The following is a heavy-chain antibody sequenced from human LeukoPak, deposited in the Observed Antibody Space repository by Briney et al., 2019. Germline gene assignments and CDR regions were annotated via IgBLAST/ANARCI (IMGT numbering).Heavy chain of an antibody. CDR1: GFIFNIYG. V-gene: IGHV3-23*01. CDR2: ISGSGGST. CDR3: AKDRGFSSSSLFDY. D-gene: IGHD6-6*01. J-gene: IGHJ4*02. Sequence: PGGSLRLSCATSGFIFNIYGMHWVRQAPGKGLEWVSAISGSGGSTYYADSVKGRFTISRDNSKNTLYLQMNSLRAEDTAVYYCAKDRGFSSSSLFDYWGQGTLVTVSS.